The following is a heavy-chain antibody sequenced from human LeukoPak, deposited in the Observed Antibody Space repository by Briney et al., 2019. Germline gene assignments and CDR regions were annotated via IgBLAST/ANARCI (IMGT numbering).Heavy chain of an antibody. V-gene: IGHV3-30-3*01. Sequence: GGSLRLSCAASGFTLSSYPMHWVRQAPGKGLEWLAVIAYDGSITLYTDSVKGRFTISRDSSKNTLYLQMNSLRAEDTAVYYCARDMRMGSPEYFQHWGQGTLVTVSS. D-gene: IGHD3-10*01. CDR3: ARDMRMGSPEYFQH. CDR1: GFTLSSYP. J-gene: IGHJ1*01. CDR2: IAYDGSIT.